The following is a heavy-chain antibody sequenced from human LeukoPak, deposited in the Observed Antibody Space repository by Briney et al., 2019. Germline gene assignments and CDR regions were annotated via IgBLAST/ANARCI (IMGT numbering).Heavy chain of an antibody. D-gene: IGHD3-10*01. CDR3: ARARWFGVGSRPSRGWFDP. CDR1: GGSFSGYY. V-gene: IGHV4-34*01. Sequence: PSETLSLTCAVYGGSFSGYYWSWIRQPPGKGLEWIGEINHSGSTNYNPSLKSRVTISVDTSKNQFSLKLSSVTAADTAVYYCARARWFGVGSRPSRGWFDPWGQGALVTVSS. CDR2: INHSGST. J-gene: IGHJ5*02.